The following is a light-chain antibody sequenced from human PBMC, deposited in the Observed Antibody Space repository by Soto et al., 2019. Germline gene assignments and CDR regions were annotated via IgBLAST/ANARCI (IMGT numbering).Light chain of an antibody. CDR1: QSVISDY. CDR2: GAS. Sequence: ETLLTQSPGTLSLSPGETATLSCRASQSVISDYLAWYQQKPDQAPRLVIYGASGRAAGIPDRFNGSGSGTDFTLTISRLEPEDFAMYYCQQYGSSVFTFGQGTKVDIK. J-gene: IGKJ2*01. V-gene: IGKV3-20*01. CDR3: QQYGSSVFT.